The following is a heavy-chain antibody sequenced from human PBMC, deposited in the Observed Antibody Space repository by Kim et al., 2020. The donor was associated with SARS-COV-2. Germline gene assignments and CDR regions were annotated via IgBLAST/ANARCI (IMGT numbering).Heavy chain of an antibody. CDR3: ARDPTTYGGSVSCGFDY. J-gene: IGHJ4*01. Sequence: ASVKVSCKASGYTFNSYAIHWVRQAPGQRLEWMGWINAGNGNTKYSQKFQGRVTITRDTSTSTAYMELSSLRSDDTAVYYCARDPTTYGGSVSCGFDYWG. CDR2: INAGNGNT. D-gene: IGHD1-26*01. CDR1: GYTFNSYA. V-gene: IGHV1-3*01.